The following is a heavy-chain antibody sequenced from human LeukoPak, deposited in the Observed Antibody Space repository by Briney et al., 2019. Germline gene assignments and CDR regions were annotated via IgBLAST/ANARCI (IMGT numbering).Heavy chain of an antibody. CDR3: ARQGLRFLEWLPDDAFDI. CDR2: IYYSGST. Sequence: SETLYLTCTVSGGSISSSSYYWGWIRQPPGKGLEWIGSIYYSGSTYYNPSLKSRVTISVDTSKNQFSLKLSSVTAADTAVYYCARQGLRFLEWLPDDAFDIWGQGTMVTVSS. CDR1: GGSISSSSYY. J-gene: IGHJ3*02. V-gene: IGHV4-39*01. D-gene: IGHD3-3*01.